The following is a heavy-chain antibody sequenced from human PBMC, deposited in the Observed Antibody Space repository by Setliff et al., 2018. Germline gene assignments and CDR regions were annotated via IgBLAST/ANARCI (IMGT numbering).Heavy chain of an antibody. D-gene: IGHD1-26*01. V-gene: IGHV3-48*01. CDR3: LKKIIAGAGPPYDYFDY. J-gene: IGHJ4*02. CDR1: GFTFSSYS. CDR2: ISSSSSTI. Sequence: PGGSLRLSCTASGFTFSSYSMNWVRQAPGKGLGWVSYISSSSSTIYYADSVKGRFTISRDNSKNTLFLQMNSLRADDTAVYYCLKKIIAGAGPPYDYFDYWGQGTLVTVSS.